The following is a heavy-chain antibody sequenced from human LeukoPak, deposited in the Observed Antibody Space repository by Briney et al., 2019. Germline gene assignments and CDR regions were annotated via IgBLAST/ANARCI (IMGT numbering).Heavy chain of an antibody. Sequence: GSLRLSCSASGFTFSTYGMHRVRQAPGKGLEWGAVISYDGSNKYYADSVKGRFTISRDNSKNSLYLQMNSLRAEDTAAYYCARLRGYSYGLDYWGQGILVTVSS. CDR2: ISYDGSNK. J-gene: IGHJ4*02. D-gene: IGHD5-18*01. CDR3: ARLRGYSYGLDY. V-gene: IGHV3-30*03. CDR1: GFTFSTYG.